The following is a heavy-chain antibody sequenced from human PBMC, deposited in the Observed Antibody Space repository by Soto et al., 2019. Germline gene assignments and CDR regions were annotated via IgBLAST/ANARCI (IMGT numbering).Heavy chain of an antibody. Sequence: QVQLQQSGPGLVKPSETLSLTCTVSSGPTSSHNWGWIRQPPGRGLEWIGYVYNTGCTSYNPTLTSRVTIAADPSTKNISPTPSSVTAADTAVYYCVRQGIGPLHGLVDVWGQGTTVSVSS. D-gene: IGHD3-10*01. CDR3: VRQGIGPLHGLVDV. V-gene: IGHV4-59*08. CDR2: VYNTGCT. J-gene: IGHJ6*02. CDR1: SGPTSSHN.